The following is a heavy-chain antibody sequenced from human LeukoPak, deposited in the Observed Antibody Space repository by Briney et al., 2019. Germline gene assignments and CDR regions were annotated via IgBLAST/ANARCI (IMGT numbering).Heavy chain of an antibody. CDR2: IYYSGST. CDR3: ARVLYSYGLSRTYYFDY. D-gene: IGHD5-18*01. CDR1: GGSVSSGSYY. J-gene: IGHJ4*02. V-gene: IGHV4-61*01. Sequence: PSETLSLTCTVSGGSVSSGSYYWSWIRQPPGKGLEWIGYIYYSGSTNYNPSLKSRVTISVDTSKNQFSLKLSSVTAADTAVYYCARVLYSYGLSRTYYFDYWGQGTLVTVSS.